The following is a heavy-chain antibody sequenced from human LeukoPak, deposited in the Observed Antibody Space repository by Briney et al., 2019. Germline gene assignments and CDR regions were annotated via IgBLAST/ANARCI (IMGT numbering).Heavy chain of an antibody. CDR3: ASGGVRILSANPVDYYYGMDV. CDR2: IWYDGSNK. J-gene: IGHJ6*02. D-gene: IGHD3-3*01. Sequence: GGSLRLSCAASGFTFSSYGMHWVRQAPGKGLEWVAVIWYDGSNKYYADSVKGRFTISRDNSKNTLYLQMNSLRAEDTAVYYCASGGVRILSANPVDYYYGMDVWGQGTTVTVSS. V-gene: IGHV3-33*01. CDR1: GFTFSSYG.